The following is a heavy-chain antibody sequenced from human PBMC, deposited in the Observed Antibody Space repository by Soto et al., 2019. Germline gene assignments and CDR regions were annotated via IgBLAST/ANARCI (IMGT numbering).Heavy chain of an antibody. CDR2: IWYDGSNK. CDR1: GFTFSSYG. D-gene: IGHD5-12*01. J-gene: IGHJ4*02. V-gene: IGHV3-33*01. Sequence: QVQLVESGGGVVQPGRSLRLSCAASGFTFSSYGMHWVRQAPGKGLEWVAVIWYDGSNKYYADSVKGRFTISRDNSKNTLYLQMNSLRAEDTAVYYCARDRADGYNFRHSCFDYWGQGTLVTVSS. CDR3: ARDRADGYNFRHSCFDY.